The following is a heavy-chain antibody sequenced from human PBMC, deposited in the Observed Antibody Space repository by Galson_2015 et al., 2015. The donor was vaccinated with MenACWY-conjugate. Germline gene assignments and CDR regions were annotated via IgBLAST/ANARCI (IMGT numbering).Heavy chain of an antibody. CDR1: GFNFRSYG. Sequence: SLRLSCAASGFNFRSYGMQWVRQAPGKGLEHVSAISSNGGRTFYANSVKGRFTISRDNSKNTLYLQMGSLRAEDMAVYYCARVGWFGDYRKVKYAMDVWGQGTTVTVSS. CDR2: ISSNGGRT. V-gene: IGHV3-64*01. D-gene: IGHD3-10*01. CDR3: ARVGWFGDYRKVKYAMDV. J-gene: IGHJ6*02.